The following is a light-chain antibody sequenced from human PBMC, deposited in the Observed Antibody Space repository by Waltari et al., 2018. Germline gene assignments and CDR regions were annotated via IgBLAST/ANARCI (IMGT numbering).Light chain of an antibody. CDR3: QQFNTQYS. CDR1: RAIAND. J-gene: IGKJ2*01. Sequence: EIVMTQSPATLSVSPGEAATLSCRASRAIANDLAWYQQKPGQSHRLLIYDASTSATGVPSRFSGSWSGTEFTLSITGLQSEDSAVYFCQQFNTQYSFGQGTKLEIK. CDR2: DAS. V-gene: IGKV3-15*01.